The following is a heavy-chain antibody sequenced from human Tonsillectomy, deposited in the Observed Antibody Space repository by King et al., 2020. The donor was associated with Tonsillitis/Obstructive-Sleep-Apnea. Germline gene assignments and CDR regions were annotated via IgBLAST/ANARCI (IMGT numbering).Heavy chain of an antibody. CDR3: AHHQYNFWSEW. CDR2: IFGDDNK. CDR1: GFSLTTSRVG. D-gene: IGHD3-3*01. V-gene: IGHV2-5*02. J-gene: IGHJ4*02. Sequence: ITLKESGPTLVKRPQTLTLTCTFSGFSLTTSRVGVGWIRQPPGKALEWLALIFGDDNKRYSPALKSRLTITKDTSKNQVVLRMTNMDPVDTATYYCAHHQYNFWSEWWGQGTLVTVSS.